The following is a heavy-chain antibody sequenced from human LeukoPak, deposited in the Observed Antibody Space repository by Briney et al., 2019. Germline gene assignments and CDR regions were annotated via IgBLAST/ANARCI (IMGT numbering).Heavy chain of an antibody. Sequence: GRSLRLSCAASGFTFDDYAMHWVRQAPGKGLEWVSGISWNSGSIGYADSVKGRFTISRDNAKNSLYLQMNSLRAEDTALYYCAKDMADYDFWSGFPQGMDVWGQGTTVTVSS. V-gene: IGHV3-9*01. J-gene: IGHJ6*02. CDR2: ISWNSGSI. CDR3: AKDMADYDFWSGFPQGMDV. D-gene: IGHD3-3*01. CDR1: GFTFDDYA.